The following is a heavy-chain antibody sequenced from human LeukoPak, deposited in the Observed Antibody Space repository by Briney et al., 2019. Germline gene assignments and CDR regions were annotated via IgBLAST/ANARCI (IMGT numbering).Heavy chain of an antibody. CDR3: ARGASGSYYGRRFDY. Sequence: GGSLRLSCAASGFTVSSNYMSWVRQAPGKGLEWVAVIWYDGSNKYYADSVKGRFTISRDNSKNTLYLQMNSLRAEDTAVYYCARGASGSYYGRRFDYWGQGTLVTVSS. CDR2: IWYDGSNK. CDR1: GFTVSSNY. J-gene: IGHJ4*02. V-gene: IGHV3-33*08. D-gene: IGHD1-26*01.